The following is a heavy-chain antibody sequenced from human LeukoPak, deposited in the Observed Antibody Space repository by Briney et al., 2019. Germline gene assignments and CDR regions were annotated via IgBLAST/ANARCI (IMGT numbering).Heavy chain of an antibody. CDR1: GGSISSYY. Sequence: SETLTLTCTVSGGSISSYYWSWIRQPPGKGLEWIGYIYYSGSTNYNPSLKSRVTISVDTSKNQFSLKLSSVTAADTAVYYCARDTGTGWFDPWGQGTLVTVSS. CDR3: ARDTGTGWFDP. J-gene: IGHJ5*02. V-gene: IGHV4-59*01. CDR2: IYYSGST. D-gene: IGHD1/OR15-1a*01.